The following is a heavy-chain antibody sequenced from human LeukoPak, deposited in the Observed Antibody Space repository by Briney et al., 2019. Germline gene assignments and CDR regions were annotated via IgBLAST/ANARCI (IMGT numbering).Heavy chain of an antibody. CDR3: TRDRGAYNLYDY. CDR2: IRSKAYGETA. Sequence: GGSLRLSCTASGFTFGDYAMSWVRQAPGKGLEWVGFIRSKAYGETADYAASVKGRFTISRDDSKAIAYLQMNSLKTEDTAVYHCTRDRGAYNLYDYWGQGTLVTVSS. D-gene: IGHD1-1*01. CDR1: GFTFGDYA. V-gene: IGHV3-49*04. J-gene: IGHJ4*02.